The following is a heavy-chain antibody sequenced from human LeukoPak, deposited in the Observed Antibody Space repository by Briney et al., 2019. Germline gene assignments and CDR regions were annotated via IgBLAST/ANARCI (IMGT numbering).Heavy chain of an antibody. J-gene: IGHJ4*02. D-gene: IGHD5-18*01. Sequence: SETLPLTCTVSGGSISSYYWSWTRQPPGGGLEWIGYIYYSGRTNYNPSLESRVTISVDTSKSQFSLKLSSVTAADTAVYYCARLGYSYDLDYWGQGTLVTVSS. CDR1: GGSISSYY. V-gene: IGHV4-59*08. CDR3: ARLGYSYDLDY. CDR2: IYYSGRT.